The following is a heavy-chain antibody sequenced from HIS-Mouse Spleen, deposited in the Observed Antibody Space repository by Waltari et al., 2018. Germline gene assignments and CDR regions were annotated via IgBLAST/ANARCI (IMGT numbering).Heavy chain of an antibody. V-gene: IGHV1-2*02. CDR1: GYTFTGYY. D-gene: IGHD5-12*01. CDR2: INPHSGGT. Sequence: QVQLVQSGAEVKKPGASVKVSCKASGYTFTGYYMHWVRQAPGQGLEWMGWINPHSGGTNYAQKFQGRVTMTRDTSISTAYMELSRLRSDDTAVYYCARGGYSGYVHAFDIWGQGTMVTVSS. J-gene: IGHJ3*02. CDR3: ARGGYSGYVHAFDI.